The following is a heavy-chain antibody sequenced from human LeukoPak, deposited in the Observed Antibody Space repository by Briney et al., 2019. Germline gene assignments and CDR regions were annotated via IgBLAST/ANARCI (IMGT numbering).Heavy chain of an antibody. CDR3: AREVGDSDSDNWFDP. V-gene: IGHV4-59*01. Sequence: PSETLSLTCAVSGTSISSYYWSWIRQPPGKGLEWIGYIYYSGSTNYNPSLKSRVTISIDTSENQVSLILRSVTAADTAVYYCAREVGDSDSDNWFDPWGQGTLVTVSS. CDR1: GTSISSYY. D-gene: IGHD2-21*02. J-gene: IGHJ5*02. CDR2: IYYSGST.